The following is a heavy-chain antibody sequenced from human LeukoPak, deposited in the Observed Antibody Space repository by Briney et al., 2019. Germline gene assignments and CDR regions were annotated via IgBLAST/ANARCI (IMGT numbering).Heavy chain of an antibody. CDR1: GFTFSSYS. J-gene: IGHJ4*02. D-gene: IGHD5-18*01. Sequence: PGGSLRLSCAASGFTFSSYSMNWVRQAPGKGLEWVSYISSSSSTIYYADSVKGRFTISRDNSKNTLYLQMNSLRPDDTAVYYCVRSGTAMVMPYYFDYWGQGTLVTVSS. CDR2: ISSSSSTI. V-gene: IGHV3-48*01. CDR3: VRSGTAMVMPYYFDY.